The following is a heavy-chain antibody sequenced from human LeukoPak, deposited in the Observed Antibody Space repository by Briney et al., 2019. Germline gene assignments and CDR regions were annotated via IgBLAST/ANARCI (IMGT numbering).Heavy chain of an antibody. CDR1: GFTLNNAW. Sequence: PGGSLRLSCAASGFTLNNAWMSWVRQAPGKGLEWLGRIKRETDGGTIDYAAPVKGRFTISRDDSRNTLYLQMDSLKIEDTAVYYCTTDRYYGNSELQFQHWGQGTLVTVSS. CDR3: TTDRYYGNSELQFQH. V-gene: IGHV3-15*01. D-gene: IGHD2/OR15-2a*01. J-gene: IGHJ1*01. CDR2: IKRETDGGTI.